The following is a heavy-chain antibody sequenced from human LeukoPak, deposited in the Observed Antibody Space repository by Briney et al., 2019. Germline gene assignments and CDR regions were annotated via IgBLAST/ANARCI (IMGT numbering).Heavy chain of an antibody. CDR3: ARQFDSSWYDSAWFDP. Sequence: GGSLRLSCAASGFTFSSYWMSWVRQAPGKGLEWVANIKKDGSEKYYVDSVKGRFTISRDNAKTSLYLQMNSLRAEDTAVYYCARQFDSSWYDSAWFDPWGQGTLVTVSS. V-gene: IGHV3-7*01. J-gene: IGHJ5*02. CDR1: GFTFSSYW. CDR2: IKKDGSEK. D-gene: IGHD6-13*01.